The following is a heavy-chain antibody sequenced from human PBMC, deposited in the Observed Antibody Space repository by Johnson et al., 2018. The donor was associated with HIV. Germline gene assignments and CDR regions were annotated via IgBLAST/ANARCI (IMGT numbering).Heavy chain of an antibody. V-gene: IGHV3-7*03. CDR1: GFTFSSYW. J-gene: IGHJ3*02. CDR3: AKEEGIAAAGGAFDI. D-gene: IGHD6-13*01. Sequence: VQLVESGGGLVQPGGSLRLSCAASGFTFSSYWMSWVRQAPGKGLEWVANIKQDGSEKYYVDSVKGRFTISRDNAKNSLYLQMNSLRAEDTAVYYCAKEEGIAAAGGAFDIWGQGTMVTVSS. CDR2: IKQDGSEK.